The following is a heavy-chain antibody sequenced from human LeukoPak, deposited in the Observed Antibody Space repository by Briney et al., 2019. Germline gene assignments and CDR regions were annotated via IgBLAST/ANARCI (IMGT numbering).Heavy chain of an antibody. CDR3: ARVKVGYSGYDYYFDY. CDR1: GFTFSSYW. Sequence: GGSLRLSCAAPGFTFSSYWMSWVRQAPGKGLEGVANMKQDGSEKYYVDSVKGRFTISRDNAKNSLYLQMNSLRAEDTAVYYCARVKVGYSGYDYYFDYWGQGTLVTVSS. CDR2: MKQDGSEK. D-gene: IGHD5-12*01. V-gene: IGHV3-7*01. J-gene: IGHJ4*02.